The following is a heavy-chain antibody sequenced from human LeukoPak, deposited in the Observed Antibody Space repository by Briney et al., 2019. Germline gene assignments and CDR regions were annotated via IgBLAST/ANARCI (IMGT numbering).Heavy chain of an antibody. Sequence: SESLSLTCTVSGGSISSYYWSWIPQPPGKGLECIGYIYYCGSHNYNPSLKSRVTISVDMSKNQFSLKLRSVTAADTAVYYCARYPGLEGAGSKGAFDYWGQGTLVTVSS. V-gene: IGHV4-59*01. CDR2: IYYCGSH. D-gene: IGHD3-10*01. CDR1: GGSISSYY. J-gene: IGHJ4*02. CDR3: ARYPGLEGAGSKGAFDY.